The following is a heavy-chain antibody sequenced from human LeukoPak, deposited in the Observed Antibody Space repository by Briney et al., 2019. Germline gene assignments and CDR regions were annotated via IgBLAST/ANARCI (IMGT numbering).Heavy chain of an antibody. J-gene: IGHJ4*02. CDR1: GYTFTNYT. CDR3: TRGNDTTGYFTY. Sequence: GASVTVSCKASGYTFTNYTVNWVRQAPGQGLEYMGWINTNTGNPTYAQDFAGRFVSSLDTSVTTTYLQINSLKAADSAVYYCTRGNDTTGYFTYWGQGTLVTVSS. V-gene: IGHV7-4-1*02. D-gene: IGHD3-9*01. CDR2: INTNTGNP.